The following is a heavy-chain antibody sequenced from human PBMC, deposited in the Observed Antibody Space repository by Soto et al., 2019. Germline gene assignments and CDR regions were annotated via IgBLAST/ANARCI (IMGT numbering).Heavy chain of an antibody. V-gene: IGHV4-31*03. CDR3: ASGGGGYCSGGSCYSYYYYYYYMDV. CDR2: IYYSGST. J-gene: IGHJ6*03. CDR1: GGSISSGGYY. Sequence: QVQLQESGPGLVKPSQTLSLTCTVSGGSISSGGYYWSWIRQHPGKGLEWIGYIYYSGSTYYNPSLKSRFTISVDTSKNQFSLKLSSVTAADTAVYYCASGGGGYCSGGSCYSYYYYYYYMDVWGKGTTVTVSS. D-gene: IGHD2-15*01.